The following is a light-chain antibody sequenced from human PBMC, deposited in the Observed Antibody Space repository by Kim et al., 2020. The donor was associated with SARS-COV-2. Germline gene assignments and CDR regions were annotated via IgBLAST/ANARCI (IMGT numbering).Light chain of an antibody. CDR3: SAWDSSLNAVV. CDR1: NNTVGNQG. V-gene: IGLV10-54*04. J-gene: IGLJ2*01. CDR2: RNN. Sequence: QAGLTQPPSVSKGLRQTATLTCTGNNNTVGNQGAAWLQQHQGHPPKLLSYRNNNRPSGISERFSASRSGNTASLNITGLQPEDEADYYCSAWDSSLNAVVFGGGTQLTVL.